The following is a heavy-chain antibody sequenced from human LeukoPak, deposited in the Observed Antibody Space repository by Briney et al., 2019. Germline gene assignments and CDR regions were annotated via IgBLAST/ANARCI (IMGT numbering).Heavy chain of an antibody. Sequence: SETLSLTCTVSGGSISSYYWSWIRQPPGKGLEWIGYIYYSGSTNYNPSLKSRVTISVDTSKNQFSLKLSSVTAADTAVYYCARQYSSGAYYYYGMDVWGQGTAVIVSS. CDR1: GGSISSYY. CDR2: IYYSGST. CDR3: ARQYSSGAYYYYGMDV. J-gene: IGHJ6*02. V-gene: IGHV4-59*08. D-gene: IGHD6-19*01.